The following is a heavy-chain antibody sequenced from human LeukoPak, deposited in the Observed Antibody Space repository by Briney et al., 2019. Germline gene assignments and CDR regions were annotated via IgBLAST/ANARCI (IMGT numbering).Heavy chain of an antibody. CDR1: GFPFSSYG. CDR2: IRYDGSNK. J-gene: IGHJ6*03. CDR3: AKDQGCSSTSCYYYYYYYMDV. V-gene: IGHV3-30*02. D-gene: IGHD2-2*01. Sequence: GGSLRLSCAASGFPFSSYGMHWVRQAPGKGLEWVAFIRYDGSNKYYADSVKGRFTISRDNSKNTLYLQMNSLRAEDTAVYYCAKDQGCSSTSCYYYYYYYMDVWGKGTTVTISS.